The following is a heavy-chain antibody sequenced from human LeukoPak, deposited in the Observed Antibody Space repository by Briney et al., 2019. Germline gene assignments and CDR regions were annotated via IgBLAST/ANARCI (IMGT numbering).Heavy chain of an antibody. CDR1: GGSFSGYY. D-gene: IGHD5-18*01. V-gene: IGHV4-34*01. J-gene: IGHJ3*02. CDR2: INHSGST. Sequence: SETLSLTCAVYGGSFSGYYWSWIRQPPGKGLEWIGEINHSGSTNYNPSLKSRVTISVDTSKNQFSLKLSSVTAADTAVHYCARGRGLQHRYSYGGGAFDIWGQGTMVTVSS. CDR3: ARGRGLQHRYSYGGGAFDI.